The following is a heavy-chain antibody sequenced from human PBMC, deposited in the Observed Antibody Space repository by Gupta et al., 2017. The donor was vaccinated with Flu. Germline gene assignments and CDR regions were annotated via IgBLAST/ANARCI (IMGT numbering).Heavy chain of an antibody. J-gene: IGHJ6*02. Sequence: GDDTCYAASVKGRFTISRDNSRNTLFLQMNSLRAEDTADYFCVRVTDGYSRSWDYYTLDVWGQGTTVIASS. CDR3: VRVTDGYSRSWDYYTLDV. CDR2: GDDT. D-gene: IGHD3-3*01. V-gene: IGHV3-53*01.